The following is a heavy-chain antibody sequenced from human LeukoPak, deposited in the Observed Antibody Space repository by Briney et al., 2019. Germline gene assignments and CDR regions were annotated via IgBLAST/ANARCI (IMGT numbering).Heavy chain of an antibody. CDR3: ARAGYSSPGSYYYYMDV. CDR2: INPNSGGT. Sequence: ASVKVSCKASGYTFTGYYMHWVRQAPGQGLEWMGWINPNSGGTNYAQKLQGRVTMTTDTSTSTAYMELRSLRSDDTAVYYCARAGYSSPGSYYYYMDVWGKGTTVTVSS. J-gene: IGHJ6*03. D-gene: IGHD6-19*01. CDR1: GYTFTGYY. V-gene: IGHV1-2*02.